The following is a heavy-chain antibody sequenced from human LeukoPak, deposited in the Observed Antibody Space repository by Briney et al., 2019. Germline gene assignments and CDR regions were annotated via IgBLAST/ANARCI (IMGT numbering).Heavy chain of an antibody. D-gene: IGHD2-15*01. V-gene: IGHV4-59*01. CDR1: GGSMSSYY. CDR3: ARGWPDYYSMDI. Sequence: PSETLSLTCTVSGGSMSSYYWSWIRQPPGKGPEWIGYIYYSGTTSYNPSPKGRVTISMDTSNNHFSLKLRSVTAGDTAVYYCARGWPDYYSMDIWGPGTTVTVSS. CDR2: IYYSGTT. J-gene: IGHJ6*02.